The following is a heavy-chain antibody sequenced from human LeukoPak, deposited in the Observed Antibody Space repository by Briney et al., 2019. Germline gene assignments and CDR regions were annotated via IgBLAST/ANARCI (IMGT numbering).Heavy chain of an antibody. D-gene: IGHD6-19*01. J-gene: IGHJ4*02. V-gene: IGHV4-34*01. CDR1: GGSFSGYS. CDR2: INHSGST. Sequence: SETLSLTCAVYGGSFSGYSWTWIRQPPGKGLEWIGEINHSGSTIYNPSLKSRITISVDTSKNQFSLKLSSVTAADTAMYYCARDGFGGSGWWKYFCYWGQGTLLTGSS. CDR3: ARDGFGGSGWWKYFCY.